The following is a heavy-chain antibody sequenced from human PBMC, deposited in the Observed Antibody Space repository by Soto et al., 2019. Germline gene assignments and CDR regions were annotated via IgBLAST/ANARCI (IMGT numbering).Heavy chain of an antibody. V-gene: IGHV4-31*03. Sequence: TLSLTCTLSSSSISSGGCFCSSIREPTGKGLEWIGNIFYSGTTYYNPSLKSRVTISVDPSKNQFSLKLSSVTAADTAAYFCAEREVYWGQGTLDIGSS. CDR1: SSSISSGGCF. J-gene: IGHJ4*01. CDR2: IFYSGTT. CDR3: AEREVY.